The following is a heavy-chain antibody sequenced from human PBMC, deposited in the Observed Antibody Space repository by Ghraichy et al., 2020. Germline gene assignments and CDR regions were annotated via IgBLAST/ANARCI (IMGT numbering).Heavy chain of an antibody. CDR2: IKQDGSEK. Sequence: GESLNISCAASGFTFSSYWMSWVRQAPGKGLEWVANIKQDGSEKYYVDSVKGRFTISRDNAKNSLYLQMNSLRAEDTAVYYCARDGLRYFDWLSHPLPTNAFDIWGQGTMVTVSS. J-gene: IGHJ3*02. V-gene: IGHV3-7*03. CDR3: ARDGLRYFDWLSHPLPTNAFDI. D-gene: IGHD3-9*01. CDR1: GFTFSSYW.